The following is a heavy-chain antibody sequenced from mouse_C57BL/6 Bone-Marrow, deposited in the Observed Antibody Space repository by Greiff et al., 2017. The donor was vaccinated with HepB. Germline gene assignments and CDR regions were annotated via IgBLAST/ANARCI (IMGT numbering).Heavy chain of an antibody. J-gene: IGHJ3*01. Sequence: EVMLVESGGGLVQPGGSLKLSCAASGFTFSDYYMYWVRQTPEKRLEWVAYISNGGGSTYYPDTVKGRFTISRDNAKNTLYLQMSRLKSEDTAMYYCARHEYYGSSWGFAYWGQGTLVTVSA. D-gene: IGHD1-1*01. CDR2: ISNGGGST. CDR3: ARHEYYGSSWGFAY. CDR1: GFTFSDYY. V-gene: IGHV5-12*01.